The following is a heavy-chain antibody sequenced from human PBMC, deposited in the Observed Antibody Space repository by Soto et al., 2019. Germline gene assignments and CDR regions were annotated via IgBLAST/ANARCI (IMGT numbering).Heavy chain of an antibody. J-gene: IGHJ4*02. CDR3: ARDQGVCPSPFDY. V-gene: IGHV1-18*01. Sequence: QVLVVQSGAEVKKPGASVEVTCKVSGYTFASYGISWVRQAPGQGLQWMGWISGYNGDTRYAQQFQGRVTMTTDTATNSAYGELGSVRSGDAAVYYCARDQGVCPSPFDYWGQGTLVTVSS. D-gene: IGHD3-16*01. CDR2: ISGYNGDT. CDR1: GYTFASYG.